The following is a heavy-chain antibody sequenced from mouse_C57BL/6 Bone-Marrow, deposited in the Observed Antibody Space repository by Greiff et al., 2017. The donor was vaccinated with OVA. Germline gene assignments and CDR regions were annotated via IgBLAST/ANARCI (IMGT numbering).Heavy chain of an antibody. V-gene: IGHV3-6*01. CDR1: GYSITSGYY. CDR3: ARALSYYYYAMDY. Sequence: EVQLQQSGPGLVKPSQSLSLTCSVTGYSITSGYYWNWIRQFPGNKLEWMGYISYDGSNNYNPSLKNRISITRDTSKNQFFLKLNSVTTEDTATYYCARALSYYYYAMDYWGQGTSVTVSS. CDR2: ISYDGSN. D-gene: IGHD1-1*01. J-gene: IGHJ4*01.